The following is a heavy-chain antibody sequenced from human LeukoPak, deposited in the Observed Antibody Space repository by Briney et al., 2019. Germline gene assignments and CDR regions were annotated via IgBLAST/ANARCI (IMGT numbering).Heavy chain of an antibody. CDR1: GYTFTSYG. D-gene: IGHD3-22*01. CDR3: ARSADYESSGYYYDSDY. CDR2: ISAYNGNT. J-gene: IGHJ4*02. Sequence: GASVKVSCKASGYTFTSYGISWVRQAPGQGLERMGWISAYNGNTNYAQKLQGRVTMTTDTSTSTAYMELRSLRSDDNAVYYCARSADYESSGYYYDSDYWGQGTLVTVSS. V-gene: IGHV1-18*01.